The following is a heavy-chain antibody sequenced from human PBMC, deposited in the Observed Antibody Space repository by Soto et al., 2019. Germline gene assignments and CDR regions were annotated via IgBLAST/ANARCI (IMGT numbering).Heavy chain of an antibody. V-gene: IGHV4-39*01. CDR3: ARHLTTEDAFDI. D-gene: IGHD4-17*01. Sequence: QLQLQESGPGLVKPSETLSLICTVSGGSISSSSYYWGWIRQPPGKGLEWIGSIYYSGSTYYNPSLKSRVTVSVYTAKNQFPLKLSSVSAADTAVYYCARHLTTEDAFDIWGQGTMVTVSS. CDR2: IYYSGST. J-gene: IGHJ3*02. CDR1: GGSISSSSYY.